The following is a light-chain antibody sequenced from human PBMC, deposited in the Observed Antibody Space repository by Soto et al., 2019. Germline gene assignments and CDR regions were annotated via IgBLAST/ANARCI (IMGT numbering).Light chain of an antibody. J-gene: IGLJ3*02. V-gene: IGLV2-23*01. Sequence: QSALTQSASVSGSPGQSITISCTGTNSDVGTYNLVSWYQHHPGKAPKLIIHEDSKRPSGVSYRFSGSKSGNTASLTLSGLQAEDEADYYCCSYAGSSTWVFGGGTKLTVL. CDR1: NSDVGTYNL. CDR2: EDS. CDR3: CSYAGSSTWV.